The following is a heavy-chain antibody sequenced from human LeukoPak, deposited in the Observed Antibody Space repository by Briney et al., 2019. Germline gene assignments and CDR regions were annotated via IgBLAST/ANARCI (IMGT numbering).Heavy chain of an antibody. CDR1: GGSISSYY. CDR3: ARSRSVPGYCSSTSCPKDYYMDV. V-gene: IGHV4-4*07. D-gene: IGHD2-2*01. CDR2: IYTSGST. Sequence: SETLSLTCTVSGGSISSYYWSWIRQPAGKGLEWIGRIYTSGSTNYNPSLKSRVTMSVDTSKNQFSLKLSSVTAADTAVYYCARSRSVPGYCSSTSCPKDYYMDVWGKGTTVTVSS. J-gene: IGHJ6*03.